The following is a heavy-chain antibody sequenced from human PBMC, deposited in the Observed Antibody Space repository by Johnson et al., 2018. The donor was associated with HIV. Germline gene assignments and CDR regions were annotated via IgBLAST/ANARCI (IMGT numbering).Heavy chain of an antibody. D-gene: IGHD4-17*01. CDR3: ARHAGGDFTYGLFQH. CDR1: GFTFADYT. J-gene: IGHJ1*01. Sequence: VLLVESGGVVVQPGGSLRLSCAASGFTFADYTMHWVRQAPGKGLEWVSLISWDGGSTYYADSVKGRFTIFRDNAKNSLYIQMSGLREEDTALYYCARHAGGDFTYGLFQHWGRGTLVTVSS. CDR2: ISWDGGST. V-gene: IGHV3-43*01.